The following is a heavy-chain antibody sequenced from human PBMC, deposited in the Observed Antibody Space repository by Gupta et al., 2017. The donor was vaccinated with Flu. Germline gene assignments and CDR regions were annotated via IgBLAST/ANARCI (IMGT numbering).Heavy chain of an antibody. V-gene: IGHV4-39*01. D-gene: IGHD2-21*02. Sequence: QLHLQESGPGLVKPSETLSLTCTVSAVSVTSSDYHWGWIRQPPGKGLDWIGSLYYNGISYYNPSPKIRVSISVDASKNQISLNLSAVTAADAGVFYCAGAPPTTVGDCKWYHYAFNVWC. J-gene: IGHJ3*01. CDR2: LYYNGIS. CDR1: AVSVTSSDYH. CDR3: AGAPPTTVGDCKWYHYAFNV.